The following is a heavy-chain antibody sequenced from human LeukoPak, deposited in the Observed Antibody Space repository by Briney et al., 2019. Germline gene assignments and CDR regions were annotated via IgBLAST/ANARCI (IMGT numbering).Heavy chain of an antibody. D-gene: IGHD3-22*01. CDR1: GFTFSDYY. CDR2: ISSSGSTI. J-gene: IGHJ4*02. CDR3: AKDYYDSSGYYRNDY. Sequence: PGGSLRLSCAASGFTFSDYYMSWIRQAPGKGLEWVSYISSSGSTIYYADSVKGRFTISRDNAKNSLYLQMNSLRAEDTAVYYCAKDYYDSSGYYRNDYWGQGTLVTVSS. V-gene: IGHV3-11*01.